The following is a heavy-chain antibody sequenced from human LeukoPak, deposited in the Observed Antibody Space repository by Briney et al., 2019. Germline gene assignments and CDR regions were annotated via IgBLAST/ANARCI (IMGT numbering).Heavy chain of an antibody. Sequence: ASVKVSCKASGYTFTSYGISWVRQAPGQGLEWMGWISAYNGNTNYAQKLQGRVTMTTDTSTSTAYMELRSLRSDDTAVYYCAKVDCGDTGCRRFDLWGRGTLVTVSS. D-gene: IGHD2-21*01. CDR1: GYTFTSYG. CDR3: AKVDCGDTGCRRFDL. CDR2: ISAYNGNT. J-gene: IGHJ2*01. V-gene: IGHV1-18*01.